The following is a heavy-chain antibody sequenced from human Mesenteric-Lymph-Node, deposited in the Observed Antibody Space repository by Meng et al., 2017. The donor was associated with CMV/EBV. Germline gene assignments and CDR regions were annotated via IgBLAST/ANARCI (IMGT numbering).Heavy chain of an antibody. CDR3: ARDDDTHYYDFWSGYGADY. Sequence: GESLKISCAASGFTFSSYAMHWVRQAPGKGLEWVAVISYDGSNKYYADSVKGRFTISRDNSKNTLYLQMNSLRAEDTAVYYCARDDDTHYYDFWSGYGADYWGQGTLVTVSS. V-gene: IGHV3-30-3*01. J-gene: IGHJ4*02. D-gene: IGHD3-3*01. CDR1: GFTFSSYA. CDR2: ISYDGSNK.